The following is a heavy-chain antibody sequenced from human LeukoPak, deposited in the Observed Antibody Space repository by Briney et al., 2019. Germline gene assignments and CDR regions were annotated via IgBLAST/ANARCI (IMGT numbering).Heavy chain of an antibody. CDR3: AADRELGEFYYMDV. CDR1: GFTFTSSA. J-gene: IGHJ6*03. CDR2: IVVGSGNT. V-gene: IGHV1-58*01. D-gene: IGHD1-26*01. Sequence: SVKVSCKASGFTFTSSAVQWVRQARGQRLEWIGWIVVGSGNTNYAQKFQERVTITRDMSTSTAYMELSSLRSEDTAVYYCAADRELGEFYYMDVWGKGTTVTVSS.